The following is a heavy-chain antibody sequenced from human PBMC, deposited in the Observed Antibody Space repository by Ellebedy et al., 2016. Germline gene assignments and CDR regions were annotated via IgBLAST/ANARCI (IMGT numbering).Heavy chain of an antibody. Sequence: SETLSLXXTVSDGSISTYYWGWIRQPPGNGPEWIGCIYYGVTTDYNPSLKSRATIPVDTSKKQSSLKLSSVTAADTAVYYCVRRIGARPPDYWGQGTLVTVSS. J-gene: IGHJ4*02. CDR3: VRRIGARPPDY. CDR2: IYYGVTT. D-gene: IGHD3-16*01. CDR1: DGSISTYY. V-gene: IGHV4-39*01.